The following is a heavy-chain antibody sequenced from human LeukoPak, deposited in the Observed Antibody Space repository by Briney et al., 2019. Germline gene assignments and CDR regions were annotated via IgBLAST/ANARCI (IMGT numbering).Heavy chain of an antibody. D-gene: IGHD3-22*01. CDR3: ARQGRDYYDSSGYYTN. Sequence: PSETLSLTCTVSGASISAYYWSWIRQPPGKGLEWIGYINYIGGTNYNPSLKSRDTISVDTSKNQFSLRLNSVTAADTAVYYCARQGRDYYDSSGYYTNWGQGNLVTVSS. CDR1: GASISAYY. CDR2: INYIGGT. V-gene: IGHV4-59*08. J-gene: IGHJ4*02.